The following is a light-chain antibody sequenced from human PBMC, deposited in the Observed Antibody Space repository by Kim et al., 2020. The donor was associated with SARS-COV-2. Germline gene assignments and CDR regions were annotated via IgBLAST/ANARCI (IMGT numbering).Light chain of an antibody. CDR2: GAS. CDR3: QQYNNWPPIT. CDR1: QGVSSN. Sequence: EIVMTQSPATLSVSPGERASLSCRASQGVSSNLAWYQQKPGQAPRLLIYGASTRATGIPVRFSGSGSGTEFTLTISSLQSEDFAVYYCQQYNNWPPITFGQGTRLEIK. V-gene: IGKV3-15*01. J-gene: IGKJ5*01.